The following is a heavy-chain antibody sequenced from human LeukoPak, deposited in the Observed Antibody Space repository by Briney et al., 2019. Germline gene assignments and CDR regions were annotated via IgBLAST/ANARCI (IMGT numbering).Heavy chain of an antibody. D-gene: IGHD2-15*01. CDR2: IYYSGST. CDR1: GGSISSSSYY. CDR3: ARHVVVVVAEAHIDY. J-gene: IGHJ4*02. Sequence: SETLSLTCTVSGGSISSSSYYWGWIRQPPGKGLEWIGSIYYSGSTYYNPSLKSRVTISVDTSKNQFSLKLSSVTAADTAVYYCARHVVVVVAEAHIDYWGQGTLVTVSS. V-gene: IGHV4-39*01.